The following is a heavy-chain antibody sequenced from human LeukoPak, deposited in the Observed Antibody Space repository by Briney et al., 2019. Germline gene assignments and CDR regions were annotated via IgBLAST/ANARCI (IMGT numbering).Heavy chain of an antibody. V-gene: IGHV3-23*01. CDR2: ISRSGGST. Sequence: GGSLRLSCAAPGFTFSSYGMSWVRQAPGKGLEWVSAISRSGGSTNYADSVKGRFTISRDNSKNTVYLQMNSLRAEDTAVYYCARWGVGWLQFSDAFDIWGQGTMVTVSS. J-gene: IGHJ3*02. CDR3: ARWGVGWLQFSDAFDI. D-gene: IGHD5-24*01. CDR1: GFTFSSYG.